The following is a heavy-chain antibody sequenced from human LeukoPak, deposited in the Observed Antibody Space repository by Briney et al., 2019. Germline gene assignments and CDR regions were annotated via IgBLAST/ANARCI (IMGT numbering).Heavy chain of an antibody. Sequence: GGSLRLSCAASGFTFSNAWMSWVRQAPGKGLEWVGRIKANTDGGTTDYAAPVKGRFTISRDDSKNTLYLQMNSLKTEDTAAYYCTTVYGAAAGAYWGQGTLVTVSS. D-gene: IGHD6-13*01. CDR3: TTVYGAAAGAY. J-gene: IGHJ4*02. CDR2: IKANTDGGTT. V-gene: IGHV3-15*01. CDR1: GFTFSNAW.